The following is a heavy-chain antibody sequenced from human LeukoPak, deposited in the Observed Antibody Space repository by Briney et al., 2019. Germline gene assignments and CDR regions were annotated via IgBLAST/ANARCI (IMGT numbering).Heavy chain of an antibody. CDR2: IWYDGSNK. V-gene: IGHV3-33*01. D-gene: IGHD3-10*01. CDR3: ARGFTSYYYYYGMDG. CDR1: GFTFSSYG. Sequence: PGRSLSLSCAASGFTFSSYGMHWVRQAPGKGLEWVAVIWYDGSNKYYADSVKGRFTISRDNSKNTLYLQMNSLRAEDTAVYYCARGFTSYYYYYGMDGGGQGTTVTVS. J-gene: IGHJ6*02.